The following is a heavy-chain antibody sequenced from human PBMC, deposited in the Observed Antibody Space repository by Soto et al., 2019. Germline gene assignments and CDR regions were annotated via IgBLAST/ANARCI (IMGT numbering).Heavy chain of an antibody. CDR1: GFNFSSYC. D-gene: IGHD6-19*01. J-gene: IGHJ3*02. CDR2: IWYDGSNK. CDR3: ARDQGAGLDAFDI. V-gene: IGHV3-33*01. Sequence: QVQLVESGGGVVQPGRSPRLSCAASGFNFSSYCMHWVRQAPGKGLEWVAVIWYDGSNKYYADSVKGRYTIARDNSKNTLSLQMNSLRGEDTAVYYCARDQGAGLDAFDIWGQGTMVTVSS.